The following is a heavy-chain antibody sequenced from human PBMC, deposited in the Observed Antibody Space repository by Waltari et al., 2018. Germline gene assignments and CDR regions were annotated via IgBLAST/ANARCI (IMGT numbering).Heavy chain of an antibody. D-gene: IGHD6-6*01. CDR2: IHQGVRT. J-gene: IGHJ4*02. Sequence: QVQLQESGPGLVKPSGTLFVTCAVSGDSVSSSNWWSWVRQSPGKGLEWLGEIHQGVRTNSNPPLPRRLTISADKPDNHFSLTLSSVTAADTAVYFCARLGPYSSASNWGQGTLVTVSS. CDR1: GDSVSSSNW. CDR3: ARLGPYSSASN. V-gene: IGHV4-4*02.